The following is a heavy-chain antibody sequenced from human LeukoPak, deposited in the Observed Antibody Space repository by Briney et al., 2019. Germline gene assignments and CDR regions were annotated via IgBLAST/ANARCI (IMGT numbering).Heavy chain of an antibody. V-gene: IGHV5-51*01. CDR2: IYPGDSDT. J-gene: IGHJ6*02. CDR1: GYSFTSYW. Sequence: GEPLKISCKGSGYSFTSYWIGWVRQMPGKGLEWMGIIYPGDSDTRYSPSFQGQVTISADKSISTAYLQWSSLKASDTAMYYCARRPYLTGRDYGMDVWGQGTTVTVSS. D-gene: IGHD3-9*01. CDR3: ARRPYLTGRDYGMDV.